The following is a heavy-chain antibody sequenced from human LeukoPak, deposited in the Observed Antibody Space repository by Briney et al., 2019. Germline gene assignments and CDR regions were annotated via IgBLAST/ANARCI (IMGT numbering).Heavy chain of an antibody. Sequence: PSQTLSLTCTVSGGSITGYYWSWIRQPPGKGLEWIGYIYYSGSTYYNPSLKSRVTISVDTSKNQFSLKLSSVTAADTAVYYCARVSIDSSGYYRDYYYGMDVWGQGTTVTVSS. V-gene: IGHV4-59*08. CDR2: IYYSGST. D-gene: IGHD3-22*01. J-gene: IGHJ6*02. CDR3: ARVSIDSSGYYRDYYYGMDV. CDR1: GGSITGYY.